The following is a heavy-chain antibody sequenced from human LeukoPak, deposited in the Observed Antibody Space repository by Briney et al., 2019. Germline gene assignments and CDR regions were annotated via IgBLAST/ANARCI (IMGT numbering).Heavy chain of an antibody. J-gene: IGHJ4*02. CDR2: ISWNSGSI. CDR1: GFTFDDYA. CDR3: AKDIMGQYSSGWYDY. Sequence: GGSLRLSCAASGFTFDDYAMHWVRQAPGKGLEWVSGISWNSGSIGYADSVKGRFTISRDNAKSSLYLQMNSLRAEDTALYYCAKDIMGQYSSGWYDYWGQGTLVTVSS. D-gene: IGHD6-19*01. V-gene: IGHV3-9*01.